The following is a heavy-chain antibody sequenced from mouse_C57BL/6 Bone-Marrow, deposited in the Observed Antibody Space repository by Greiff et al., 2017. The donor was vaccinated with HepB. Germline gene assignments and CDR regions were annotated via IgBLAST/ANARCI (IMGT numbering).Heavy chain of an antibody. CDR3: TTTGWWYFDV. V-gene: IGHV14-4*01. D-gene: IGHD4-1*01. CDR1: GFNIKDDY. CDR2: IDPENGDT. J-gene: IGHJ1*03. Sequence: VQLKESGAELVRPGASVKLSCTASGFNIKDDYMHWVKQRPEQGLEWIGWIDPENGDTEYASKFQGKATITADTSSNTAYLQLSSLTSEDTAVYYCTTTGWWYFDVWGTGTTVTVSS.